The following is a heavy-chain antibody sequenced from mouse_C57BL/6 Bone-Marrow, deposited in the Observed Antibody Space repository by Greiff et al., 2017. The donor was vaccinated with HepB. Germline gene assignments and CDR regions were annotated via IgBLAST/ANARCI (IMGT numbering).Heavy chain of an antibody. CDR1: GFNIKDDY. CDR3: TTDLAGFAY. V-gene: IGHV14-4*01. Sequence: EVQLQESGAELVRPGASVKLSCTASGFNIKDDYMHWVKQRPEQGLEWIGWIDPENGDTEYASKFQGKATIPADTSSNTAYLQLSSLTSEDTAVYYCTTDLAGFAYWGQGTLVTVSA. D-gene: IGHD2-4*01. J-gene: IGHJ3*01. CDR2: IDPENGDT.